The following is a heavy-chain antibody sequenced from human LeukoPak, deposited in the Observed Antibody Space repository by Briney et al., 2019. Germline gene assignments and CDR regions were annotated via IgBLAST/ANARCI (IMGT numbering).Heavy chain of an antibody. CDR3: AKRGALGTFHFDY. V-gene: IGHV3-23*01. CDR1: GFTFSSYA. D-gene: IGHD3-16*01. Sequence: PGGSLRLSCVTSGFTFSSYAMNWVRQAPGKGLEWVSGVSGGSSSIYYADSVKGRFTISRDNSKNMLYLQLNSLRPEDTAVYYCAKRGALGTFHFDYWGQGTLVTVSS. J-gene: IGHJ4*02. CDR2: VSGGSSSI.